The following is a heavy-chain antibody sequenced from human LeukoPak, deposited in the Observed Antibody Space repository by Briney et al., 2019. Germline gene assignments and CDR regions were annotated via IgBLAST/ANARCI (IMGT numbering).Heavy chain of an antibody. V-gene: IGHV1-18*01. CDR3: ARDSLEGHIWFGELNYYYMDV. D-gene: IGHD3-10*01. J-gene: IGHJ6*03. CDR2: ISAYNGNT. Sequence: ASVKVSCKASGYTFTSYGISWVRQAPGQGLEWMGWISAYNGNTNYAQKLQGRVTMTTDTSTSTAYMELRSLRSDDTAVYYCARDSLEGHIWFGELNYYYMDVWGKGTTVTISS. CDR1: GYTFTSYG.